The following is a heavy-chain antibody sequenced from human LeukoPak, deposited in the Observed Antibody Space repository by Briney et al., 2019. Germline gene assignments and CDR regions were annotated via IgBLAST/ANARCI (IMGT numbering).Heavy chain of an antibody. Sequence: PSETLSLTCTVSGGSISSGGYYWSWIRQPPGKGLEWIGYIYHSGSTYYNPSLKSRVTISVDRSKNQFSLKLGSVTAADTAVYYCARSPESSTRADHYMDVWGKGTTVTVSS. J-gene: IGHJ6*03. V-gene: IGHV4-30-2*01. CDR1: GGSISSGGYY. CDR3: ARSPESSTRADHYMDV. CDR2: IYHSGST. D-gene: IGHD2-2*01.